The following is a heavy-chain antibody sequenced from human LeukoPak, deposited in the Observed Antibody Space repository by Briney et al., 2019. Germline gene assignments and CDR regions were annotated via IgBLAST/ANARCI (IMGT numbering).Heavy chain of an antibody. Sequence: ASVKVSCKASGYTFTSYYMHWVRQAPGQGLEWMGIINPSGGSTSYAQKFQGRATMTMSTSVTTAYLELSSLRSEDTAVYYCARGSTVDTVATPLKYWGQGTLVTVSS. J-gene: IGHJ4*02. CDR2: INPSGGST. CDR3: ARGSTVDTVATPLKY. D-gene: IGHD5-12*01. V-gene: IGHV1-46*01. CDR1: GYTFTSYY.